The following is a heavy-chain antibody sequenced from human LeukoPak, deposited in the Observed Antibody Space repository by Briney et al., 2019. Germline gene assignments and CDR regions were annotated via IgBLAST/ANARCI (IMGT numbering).Heavy chain of an antibody. Sequence: PGGSLRLSCSADGFTFRSPAMHSVRQAPGKGLEYVSTINDDGGLTYYADSVKGRFPISRDNSKNTVYLQMNNLRPDDSAVYNCLKGGWATIGPPKVWGQGTLVSVSS. CDR2: INDDGGLT. V-gene: IGHV3-64D*08. CDR3: LKGGWATIGPPKV. J-gene: IGHJ4*02. D-gene: IGHD5-24*01. CDR1: GFTFRSPA.